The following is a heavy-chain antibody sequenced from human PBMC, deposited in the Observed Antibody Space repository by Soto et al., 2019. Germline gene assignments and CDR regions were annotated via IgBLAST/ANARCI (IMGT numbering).Heavy chain of an antibody. J-gene: IGHJ4*02. D-gene: IGHD2-21*01. CDR1: GYTFTGYY. Sequence: ASVKVSCKASGYTFTGYYMHWVRQAPGQGLEWMGWINPNSGGTNYAQKFQGWVTMTRDTSISTAYMELSRLRSDDTAVYYCARGEGGPRWGSIDYWGQGTLVTRLL. CDR2: INPNSGGT. CDR3: ARGEGGPRWGSIDY. V-gene: IGHV1-2*04.